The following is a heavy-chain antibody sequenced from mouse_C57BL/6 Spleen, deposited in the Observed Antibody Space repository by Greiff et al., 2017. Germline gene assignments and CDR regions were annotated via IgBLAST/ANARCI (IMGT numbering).Heavy chain of an antibody. V-gene: IGHV1-82*01. J-gene: IGHJ2*01. CDR1: GYAFSSSW. Sequence: VQLQQSGPELVKPGASVKISCKASGYAFSSSWMNWVKQRPGKGLEWIGRIYPGDGDTNYNGKFKGKATLTADKSSSTAYMQLSSLTSEDSAVYFCASHYDGYYYFDYWGQGTTLTVSS. CDR2: IYPGDGDT. CDR3: ASHYDGYYYFDY. D-gene: IGHD2-3*01.